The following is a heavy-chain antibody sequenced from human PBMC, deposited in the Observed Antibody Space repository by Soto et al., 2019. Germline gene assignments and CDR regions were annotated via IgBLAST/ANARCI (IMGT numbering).Heavy chain of an antibody. J-gene: IGHJ4*02. CDR1: GFTFSDHY. D-gene: IGHD2-2*01. Sequence: PGGSLRLSCAASGFTFSDHYMDWVRQAPGKGLEWVGRIRKRVNGYTTEYAAPVKGRFTISRDDSTNSMHLQMNSLKTEDTAVYFCTRVSSTSYFDFWAQGTLVTVSS. CDR2: IRKRVNGYTT. CDR3: TRVSSTSYFDF. V-gene: IGHV3-72*01.